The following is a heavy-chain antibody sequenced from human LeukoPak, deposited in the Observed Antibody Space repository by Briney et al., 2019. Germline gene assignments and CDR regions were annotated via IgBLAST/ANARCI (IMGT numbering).Heavy chain of an antibody. CDR2: ISGSGGST. CDR1: GFTFSSYA. CDR3: AKEYYDILTGYHGPPYGMDV. D-gene: IGHD3-9*01. V-gene: IGHV3-23*01. J-gene: IGHJ6*02. Sequence: GGSLRLSCAASGFTFSSYAMSWVRQAPGKGLEWVSGISGSGGSTYYADSVKGRFTISRDNSKNTLYLQMNSLRAEDTAVYYCAKEYYDILTGYHGPPYGMDVWGQGTTVTVSS.